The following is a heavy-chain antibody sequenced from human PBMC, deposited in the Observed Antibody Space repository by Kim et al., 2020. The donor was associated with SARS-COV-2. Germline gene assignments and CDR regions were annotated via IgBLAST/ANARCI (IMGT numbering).Heavy chain of an antibody. Sequence: GGSLRLSCAASGFTVSSNYMSWVRQAPGKGLEWVSVIYSGGSTYYADSVKGRFTISRHNSKNTLYLQMNSLRAEDTAVYYCARGGYGDYVLPSVVATNAFDIWGQGTMVTVSS. V-gene: IGHV3-53*04. CDR1: GFTVSSNY. CDR3: ARGGYGDYVLPSVVATNAFDI. J-gene: IGHJ3*02. D-gene: IGHD4-17*01. CDR2: IYSGGST.